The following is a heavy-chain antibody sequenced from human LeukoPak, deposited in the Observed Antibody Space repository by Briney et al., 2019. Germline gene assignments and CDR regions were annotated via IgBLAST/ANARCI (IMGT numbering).Heavy chain of an antibody. CDR2: LNSDGSST. Sequence: PGGSLRLSCAASDFTFSNYWMHWVRQVPGKGLVWVSCLNSDGSSTRYADSVKGRFTISRDNAKNTLYLQMNSLRVEDTAVYYCGRDYRNAFDIWGQGTMVTVSS. CDR3: GRDYRNAFDI. CDR1: DFTFSNYW. J-gene: IGHJ3*02. V-gene: IGHV3-74*01.